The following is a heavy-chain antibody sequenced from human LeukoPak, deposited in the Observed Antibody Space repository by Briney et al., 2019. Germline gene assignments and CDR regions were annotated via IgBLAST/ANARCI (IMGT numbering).Heavy chain of an antibody. Sequence: GESLKISCKGSGYRFTSYWTNWVRQVPGKGLEWMGRVDPSDSYTNYSPSFQGHVTISADKSISTAYLQWSSLKASDTAMYYCARVGYCTSSSCYEEFDHWGQGTLVTVSS. D-gene: IGHD2-2*01. CDR1: GYRFTSYW. CDR3: ARVGYCTSSSCYEEFDH. J-gene: IGHJ4*02. V-gene: IGHV5-10-1*01. CDR2: VDPSDSYT.